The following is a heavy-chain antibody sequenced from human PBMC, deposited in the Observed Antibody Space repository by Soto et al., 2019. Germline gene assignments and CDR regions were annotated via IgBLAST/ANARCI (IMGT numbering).Heavy chain of an antibody. D-gene: IGHD3-10*01. CDR1: GGYFSGYY. CDR2: INHSGST. J-gene: IGHJ5*02. CDR3: ASHTNYYGSGSYRSPNWFDP. V-gene: IGHV4-34*01. Sequence: SETLSLTCADYGGYFSGYYWSWIRQPPGKGLEWIGEINHSGSTYYNPSLKSRVTISVDTSKNQFSLKLSSVTAADTAVYYCASHTNYYGSGSYRSPNWFDPWGQGTLVTVSS.